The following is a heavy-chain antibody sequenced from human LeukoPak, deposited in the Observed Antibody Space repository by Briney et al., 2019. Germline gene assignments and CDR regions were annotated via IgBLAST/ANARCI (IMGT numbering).Heavy chain of an antibody. D-gene: IGHD2-15*01. J-gene: IGHJ3*02. Sequence: SVKVSCKASGGTFSSYAISWVRQAPGQGLEWMGRIIPTLGIANYAQKFQGRVTITADKSTSTAYMELSSLRSEDTAVYYCARGKIGYCSGGSCYEPPGAFDIWGQGTMVTVSS. CDR1: GGTFSSYA. V-gene: IGHV1-69*04. CDR2: IIPTLGIA. CDR3: ARGKIGYCSGGSCYEPPGAFDI.